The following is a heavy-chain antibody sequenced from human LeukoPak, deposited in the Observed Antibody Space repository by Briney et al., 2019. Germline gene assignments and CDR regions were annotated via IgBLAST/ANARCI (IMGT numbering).Heavy chain of an antibody. J-gene: IGHJ4*02. CDR2: FDPEDGET. D-gene: IGHD3-22*01. Sequence: ASVKVSCKVSGYTLTELSMHWVRQAPGKGLEWMGGFDPEDGETVNAQKFQGRVTMTEDTSTDTAYMELSSLRSEDTAVYYCATRDTTIYDTSAYQGNFDYWGQGTLVTVSS. CDR1: GYTLTELS. CDR3: ATRDTTIYDTSAYQGNFDY. V-gene: IGHV1-24*01.